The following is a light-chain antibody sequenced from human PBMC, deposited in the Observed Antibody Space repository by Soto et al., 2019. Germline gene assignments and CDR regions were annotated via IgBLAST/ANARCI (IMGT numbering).Light chain of an antibody. CDR3: QQYKDWPTT. J-gene: IGKJ1*01. CDR1: QSISTY. V-gene: IGKV1-5*03. Sequence: DIQMTQSPSTLSASVGDRVAITCRASQSISTYLAWYQQKPGKAPKLLIYKASSLESGVPSRFSGSGSGAEFTLTISSLQPDDFAVYFCQQYKDWPTTFGQGTKVDIK. CDR2: KAS.